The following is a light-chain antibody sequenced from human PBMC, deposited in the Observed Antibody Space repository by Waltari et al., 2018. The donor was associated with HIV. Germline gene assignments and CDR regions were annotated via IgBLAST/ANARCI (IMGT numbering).Light chain of an antibody. J-gene: IGLJ2*01. V-gene: IGLV2-23*02. CDR2: EVY. Sequence: QSALTQPASASAPFVQSITISCTGTSNDVWVYNLASWYQHHPGKAPKLIIYEVYKRPSGLSNRFSGSKSGNSASLTISGFQAEDEADYYCCSYAGSNIPFGGGTKVTVL. CDR3: CSYAGSNIP. CDR1: SNDVWVYNL.